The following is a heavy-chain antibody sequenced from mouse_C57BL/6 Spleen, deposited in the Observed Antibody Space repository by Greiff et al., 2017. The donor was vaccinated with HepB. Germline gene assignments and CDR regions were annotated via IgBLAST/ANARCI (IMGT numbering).Heavy chain of an antibody. D-gene: IGHD1-1*01. V-gene: IGHV1-26*01. CDR1: GYTFTDYY. Sequence: VQLQQSGPELVKPGASVKISCKASGYTFTDYYMNWVKQSHGKSLEWIGDINPNNGGTSYNQKFKGKATLTVDKSSSTAYMELRSLTSEDSAVYYCARSFITTVVATEYYFDYWGQGTTLTVSS. CDR3: ARSFITTVVATEYYFDY. CDR2: INPNNGGT. J-gene: IGHJ2*01.